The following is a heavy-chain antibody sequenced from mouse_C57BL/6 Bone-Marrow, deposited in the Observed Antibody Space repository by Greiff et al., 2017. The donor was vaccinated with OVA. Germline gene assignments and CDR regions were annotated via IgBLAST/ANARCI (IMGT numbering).Heavy chain of an antibody. CDR1: GYTFTSYT. Sequence: QVQLQQSGAELARPGASVTMSCKASGYTFTSYTMHWVKQRPGQGLEWIGYINPSSGYTKYNQKFKDKATLTADKSSSTAYMQLSSLTSEDSAVYYCARGGYYYGSNYWYFDVWGTGTTVTVSS. D-gene: IGHD1-1*01. CDR2: INPSSGYT. V-gene: IGHV1-4*01. CDR3: ARGGYYYGSNYWYFDV. J-gene: IGHJ1*03.